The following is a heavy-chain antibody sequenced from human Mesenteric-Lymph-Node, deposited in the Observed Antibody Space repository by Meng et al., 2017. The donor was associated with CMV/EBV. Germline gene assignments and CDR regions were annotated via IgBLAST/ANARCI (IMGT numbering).Heavy chain of an antibody. CDR2: IVVGSGHT. CDR1: GFTFTTSA. Sequence: SVKVSCKASGFTFTTSAVQWVRQARGQRLEWIGWIVVGSGHTNYAQKFQERVTITRDMSTSTAYMELRSLRSDDTAVYYCARGDCSSTSCYHPSNSGLDVWGQGTTVTVSS. D-gene: IGHD2-2*01. V-gene: IGHV1-58*01. CDR3: ARGDCSSTSCYHPSNSGLDV. J-gene: IGHJ6*02.